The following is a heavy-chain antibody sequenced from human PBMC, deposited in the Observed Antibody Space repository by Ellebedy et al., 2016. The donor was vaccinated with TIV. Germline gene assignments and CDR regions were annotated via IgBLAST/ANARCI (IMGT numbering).Heavy chain of an antibody. D-gene: IGHD3-10*01. V-gene: IGHV1-18*01. CDR1: GYTFSSYG. CDR2: ISTFNGNT. CDR3: ARDPPGSTEDF. Sequence: ASVKVSCKASGYTFSSYGISWVRQAPGQGLEWMGWISTFNGNTKYAQMFQGRVTMTTDTSASTVYMELRSLRSDDTAVYYCARDPPGSTEDFWGQGTLVTVSS. J-gene: IGHJ4*02.